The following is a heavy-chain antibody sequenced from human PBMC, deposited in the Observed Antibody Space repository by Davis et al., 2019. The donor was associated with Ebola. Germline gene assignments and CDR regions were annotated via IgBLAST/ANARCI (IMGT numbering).Heavy chain of an antibody. CDR1: GGSISSDDYY. V-gene: IGHV4-30-4*08. CDR2: IYYTDST. Sequence: LRLSCTVSGGSISSDDYYWSWIRQHAGKGLEWIGDIYYTDSTYYNPSLKSRVTISVDTSKIQFSLLLSSVTATDTAVYYCARQGTSRSWYGGYYFDSWGQGTLVTVSS. D-gene: IGHD6-13*01. J-gene: IGHJ4*02. CDR3: ARQGTSRSWYGGYYFDS.